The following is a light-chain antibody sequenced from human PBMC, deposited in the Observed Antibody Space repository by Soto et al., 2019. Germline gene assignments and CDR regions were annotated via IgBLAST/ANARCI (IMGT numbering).Light chain of an antibody. J-gene: IGKJ5*01. V-gene: IGKV1-5*03. CDR1: QSIGSW. CDR2: KAS. Sequence: IHMPHSPFTLPASFGQSVSTSCRASQSIGSWLAWYQQRPGKAPKLLIYKASSLESGVPSRFSGSGSGAAFTLTISSLQPDDFATYYSQQYNSYSITVGQGTRLEI. CDR3: QQYNSYSIT.